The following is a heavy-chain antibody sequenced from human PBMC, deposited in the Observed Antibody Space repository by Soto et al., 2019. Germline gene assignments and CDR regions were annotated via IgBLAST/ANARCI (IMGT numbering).Heavy chain of an antibody. J-gene: IGHJ4*02. Sequence: SVKVSCKASGYTFTSYGISWVRQAPGQGLEWMGGIIPIFGTANYAQKFQGRVTITADESTSTAYMELSSLRSEDTAVYYCARDSEQLAPDYWGQGTLVTVSS. V-gene: IGHV1-69*13. CDR3: ARDSEQLAPDY. CDR2: IIPIFGTA. CDR1: GYTFTSYG. D-gene: IGHD6-13*01.